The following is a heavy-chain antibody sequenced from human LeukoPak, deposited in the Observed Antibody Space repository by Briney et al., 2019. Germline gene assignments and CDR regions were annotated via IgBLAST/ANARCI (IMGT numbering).Heavy chain of an antibody. D-gene: IGHD3-22*01. CDR1: GFTFSSYA. J-gene: IGHJ4*02. V-gene: IGHV3-30*04. CDR2: ISYDGSNK. CDR3: ARDALRYDSSGYYFDY. Sequence: GGSLRLSCAASGFTFSSYAMHWVRQAPGKGLEWVAVISYDGSNKYYADSVKGRLTISRDNSKNTLYLQMNSLRAEDTAVYYCARDALRYDSSGYYFDYWGQGTLVTVPS.